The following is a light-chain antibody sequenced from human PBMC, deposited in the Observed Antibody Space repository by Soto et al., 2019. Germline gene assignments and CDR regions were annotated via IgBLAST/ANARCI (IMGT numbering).Light chain of an antibody. Sequence: DIQLIQSPSFLSASVGDRVTITCRTSQGISTYLAWYQQKPGKAPKLLIYAASTLQSGVPLSFSGSGSGTSFTLTISSLQPEDFATYYCQQLLSYPITFGQGTRLEIK. J-gene: IGKJ5*01. CDR2: AAS. CDR3: QQLLSYPIT. V-gene: IGKV1-9*01. CDR1: QGISTY.